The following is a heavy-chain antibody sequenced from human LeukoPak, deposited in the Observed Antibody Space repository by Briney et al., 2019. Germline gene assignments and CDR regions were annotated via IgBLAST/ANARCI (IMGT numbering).Heavy chain of an antibody. D-gene: IGHD5-12*01. Sequence: GGSLRLSCAASGFTFSDYYMSWIRQAPGKGLEWVGRIKSKTDGGTTDYAAPVKGRFTISRDDSKNTQYLQMNSLKTEDTAVYYCTTAEATIYYYYYYYMDVWGKGTTVTVSS. V-gene: IGHV3-15*01. J-gene: IGHJ6*03. CDR2: IKSKTDGGTT. CDR3: TTAEATIYYYYYYYMDV. CDR1: GFTFSDYY.